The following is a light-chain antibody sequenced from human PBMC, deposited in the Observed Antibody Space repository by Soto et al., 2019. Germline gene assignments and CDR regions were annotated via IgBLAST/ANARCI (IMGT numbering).Light chain of an antibody. CDR2: DGS. V-gene: IGLV3-21*02. Sequence: SYELTRPPSMSVAPGQTARITCGGNNIGSKTVHWYQQKAGQAPVLVVYDGSDRPSGIPERFSGSNSGNTATLTISRVEAGDEADYYCQVWDVSTVHYLFGTGTKLTVL. CDR1: NIGSKT. J-gene: IGLJ1*01. CDR3: QVWDVSTVHYL.